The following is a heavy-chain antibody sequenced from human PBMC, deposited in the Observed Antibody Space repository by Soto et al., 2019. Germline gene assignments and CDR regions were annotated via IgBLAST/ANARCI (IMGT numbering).Heavy chain of an antibody. Sequence: QVKLVQSGAEVKKPGASVKVSCKASGYTFTSYGISWVRQAPGQGLEWMGWISAYNGNTNYAQKLQGRGTMTTDTATSRADMELRSLRSDDTAVYCCARADYGDPDASRYRGQGTLGTVSS. CDR2: ISAYNGNT. CDR3: ARADYGDPDASRY. J-gene: IGHJ4*02. V-gene: IGHV1-18*01. D-gene: IGHD4-17*01. CDR1: GYTFTSYG.